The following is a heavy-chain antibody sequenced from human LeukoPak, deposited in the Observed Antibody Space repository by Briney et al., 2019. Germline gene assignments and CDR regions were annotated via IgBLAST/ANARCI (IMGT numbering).Heavy chain of an antibody. J-gene: IGHJ5*02. V-gene: IGHV1-2*06. CDR1: GYTFTGYY. D-gene: IGHD1-14*01. CDR3: ARVRIRQNLNWFDP. Sequence: ASVKVSCKASGYTFTGYYMHWVRQAPGQGLEWMGRINPNSGGTNYAQKFQGGVTMTRDTSISTAYMEMSRLRSDDMAVYYCARVRIRQNLNWFDPWGQGTMVTVSS. CDR2: INPNSGGT.